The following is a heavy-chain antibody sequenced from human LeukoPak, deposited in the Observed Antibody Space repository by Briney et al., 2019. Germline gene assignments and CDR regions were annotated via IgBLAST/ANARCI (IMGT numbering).Heavy chain of an antibody. Sequence: SETLSLTCTVSGASISTNRYSWGWVRQAPGKGLEFVGSVFSSGNTDYNPSLKGRVLMSVDTSKNHFSLNLTSVTAADTAVYYCARVTVFGVILLYLDYWGQGALVTVSS. D-gene: IGHD3-3*01. CDR3: ARVTVFGVILLYLDY. CDR2: VFSSGNT. CDR1: GASISTNRYS. V-gene: IGHV4-39*07. J-gene: IGHJ4*02.